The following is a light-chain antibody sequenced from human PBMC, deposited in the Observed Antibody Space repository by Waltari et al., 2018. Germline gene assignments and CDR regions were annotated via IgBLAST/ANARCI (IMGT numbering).Light chain of an antibody. J-gene: IGLJ1*01. Sequence: QSALTQPRSVSGSPGQSVTISCTGTTSDVGGYKYVSWYQQHPDKAPILIIYDVYTRPSGVPNRFSGSKSANTASLTISGLQSEDEADYYCCSYAGSFTWVFGTGTKVTVL. CDR3: CSYAGSFTWV. V-gene: IGLV2-11*01. CDR2: DVY. CDR1: TSDVGGYKY.